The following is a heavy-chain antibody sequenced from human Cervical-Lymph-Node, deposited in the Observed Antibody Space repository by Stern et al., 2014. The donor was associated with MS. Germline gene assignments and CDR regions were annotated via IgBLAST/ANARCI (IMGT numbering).Heavy chain of an antibody. CDR2: IIPIFNTA. V-gene: IGHV1-69*01. CDR3: AREGTETAVAAFDL. CDR1: GGTFSSHS. D-gene: IGHD6-19*01. J-gene: IGHJ4*02. Sequence: VQLVQSGAEVRKPGSSVKVSCKASGGTFSSHSFSWVRQAPGQGLEWMGQIIPIFNTANYAQKFQGRVTMTADGSTSTVYMELSSLRSEDTAVYYCAREGTETAVAAFDLWGKGTLVTVSS.